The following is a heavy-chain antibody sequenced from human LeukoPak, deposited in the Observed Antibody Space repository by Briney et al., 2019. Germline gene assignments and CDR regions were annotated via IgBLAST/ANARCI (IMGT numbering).Heavy chain of an antibody. CDR2: IYYSGST. V-gene: IGHV4-59*11. CDR3: ASSLDYYDSSGYIAYAFDI. Sequence: SETLSLTCTVSGGSISSHYWSWIRQPPGKGLEWIGYIYYSGSTNYNPSLKSRVTISVDTSKNQFSLKLSSVTAADTAVYYCASSLDYYDSSGYIAYAFDIWGQGTMVTVSS. D-gene: IGHD3-22*01. CDR1: GGSISSHY. J-gene: IGHJ3*02.